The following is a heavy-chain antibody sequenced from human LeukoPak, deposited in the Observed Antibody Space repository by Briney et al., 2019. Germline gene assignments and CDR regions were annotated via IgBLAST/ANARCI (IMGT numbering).Heavy chain of an antibody. Sequence: PGGSLRLSCAASGFTFSSYGMHWVRQAPGKGLEWVALIWYDGSNKYYADSVKGRLTISRDNSKNTLYLQMNSLRAEDTAVYYCXREGXXGNXQFDYWGQGTLVTVSS. J-gene: IGHJ4*02. CDR1: GFTFSSYG. CDR2: IWYDGSNK. CDR3: XREGXXGNXQFDY. V-gene: IGHV3-33*01. D-gene: IGHD2/OR15-2a*01.